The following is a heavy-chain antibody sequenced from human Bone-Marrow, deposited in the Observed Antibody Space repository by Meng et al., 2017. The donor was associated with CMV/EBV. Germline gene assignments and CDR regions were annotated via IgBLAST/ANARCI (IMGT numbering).Heavy chain of an antibody. Sequence: SETLSLTCTVSGGSVSSGSYYWSWIRQPPGKGLEWIGYIYYSGSTNYNPSLKSRVTISVDTSKNQFSLKLSSVTAADTAVYYCARDTERLRIDYWGHGTLVTVSS. V-gene: IGHV4-61*01. J-gene: IGHJ4*01. CDR2: IYYSGST. CDR3: ARDTERLRIDY. D-gene: IGHD4-17*01. CDR1: GGSVSSGSYY.